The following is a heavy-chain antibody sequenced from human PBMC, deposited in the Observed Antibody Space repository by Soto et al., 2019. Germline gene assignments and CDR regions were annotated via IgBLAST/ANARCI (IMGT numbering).Heavy chain of an antibody. CDR2: VRSRPNNYAT. V-gene: IGHV3-73*01. Sequence: EVQLVESGGGLVQPGGSLKLSCVASGFSFSTSAMHWVRQASGKGLEWVGRVRSRPNNYATAYAASVRGRFTISRDDSKNTAYLQMNSLKTEDTAVYYCTRFRSTDNYYMDVWGKGTTVTVSS. CDR1: GFSFSTSA. CDR3: TRFRSTDNYYMDV. J-gene: IGHJ6*03. D-gene: IGHD2-2*01.